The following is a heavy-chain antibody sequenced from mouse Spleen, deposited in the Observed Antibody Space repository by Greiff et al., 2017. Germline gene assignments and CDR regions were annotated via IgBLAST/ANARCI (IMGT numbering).Heavy chain of an antibody. CDR3: AKIYYDYWYFDV. V-gene: IGHV5-17*01. CDR2: ISSGSSTI. CDR1: GFTFSDYG. Sequence: EVKLMESGGGLVKPGGSLKLSCAASGFTFSDYGMHWVRQAPEKGLEWVAYISSGSSTIYYADTVKGRFTISRDNAKNTLFLQMTSLRSEDTAMYYCAKIYYDYWYFDVWGAGTTVTVSS. D-gene: IGHD2-4*01. J-gene: IGHJ1*01.